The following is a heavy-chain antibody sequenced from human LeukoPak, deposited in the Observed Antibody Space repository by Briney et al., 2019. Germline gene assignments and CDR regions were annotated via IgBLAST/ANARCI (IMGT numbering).Heavy chain of an antibody. Sequence: SETLSLTCTVSGGSISSYYWSWIRQPPGKGLEWIGYIYYSGSTNYNPSLKSRVTISVHTSKNQFSLKLRSVTAADTAVYYCARRYCSGGSCYSGGNWFNPWGQGTLAPVSS. D-gene: IGHD2-15*01. J-gene: IGHJ5*02. CDR2: IYYSGST. CDR3: ARRYCSGGSCYSGGNWFNP. CDR1: GGSISSYY. V-gene: IGHV4-59*12.